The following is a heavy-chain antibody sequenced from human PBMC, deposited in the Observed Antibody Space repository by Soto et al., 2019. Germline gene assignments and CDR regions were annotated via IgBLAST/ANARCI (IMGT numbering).Heavy chain of an antibody. CDR2: IYYSGST. J-gene: IGHJ6*02. CDR3: ASPLWFGELSSWYYGMDV. V-gene: IGHV4-39*01. Sequence: SETLSLTCTVSGGSISSSSYYWGWIRQPPGEGLEWIGSIYYSGSTYYNPSLKSRVTISVDTSKNQFSLKLSSVTAADTAVYYCASPLWFGELSSWYYGMDVWGQGATVTVSS. D-gene: IGHD3-10*01. CDR1: GGSISSSSYY.